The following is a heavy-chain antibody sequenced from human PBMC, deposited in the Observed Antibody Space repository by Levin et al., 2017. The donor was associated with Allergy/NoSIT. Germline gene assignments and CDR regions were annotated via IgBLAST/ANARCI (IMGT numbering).Heavy chain of an antibody. V-gene: IGHV3-21*01. CDR1: GFTFNIYT. CDR2: ISTNSAYI. Sequence: TGGSLRLSCSASGFTFNIYTMNWVRQAPGKGLEWISFISTNSAYIFYADSVRGRFTISRDNAKGSLYLQMNSLRADDTAIYYCARGPEVWGQGTPVTVSS. CDR3: ARGPEV. J-gene: IGHJ4*02.